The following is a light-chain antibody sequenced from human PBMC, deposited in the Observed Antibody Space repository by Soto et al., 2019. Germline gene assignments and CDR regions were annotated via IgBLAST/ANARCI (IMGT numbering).Light chain of an antibody. Sequence: QSVLTQPASVSGSPGQSITLSCTGTSSDVGGYNYVSWYQQHPGKAPKLMIYEVSNRPSGVSNRFSGSKSGNTASLTISGLQAEDEADYYCSSYTSSSTWVFGGGTQLTVL. CDR3: SSYTSSSTWV. V-gene: IGLV2-14*01. J-gene: IGLJ3*02. CDR2: EVS. CDR1: SSDVGGYNY.